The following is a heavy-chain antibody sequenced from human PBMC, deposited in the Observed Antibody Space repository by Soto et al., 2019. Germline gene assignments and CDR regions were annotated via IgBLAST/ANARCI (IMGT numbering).Heavy chain of an antibody. CDR3: ARISIAAAGRYFDY. J-gene: IGHJ4*02. CDR1: GGSISSGGYY. D-gene: IGHD6-13*01. V-gene: IGHV4-31*03. CDR2: IYYSGST. Sequence: SETLSLTCTVSGGSISSGGYYWSWIRQHPGKGLGWIGYIYYSGSTYYNPSLKSRVTISVDTSKNQFSLKLSSVTAADTAVYYCARISIAAAGRYFDYWGQGTLVTVSS.